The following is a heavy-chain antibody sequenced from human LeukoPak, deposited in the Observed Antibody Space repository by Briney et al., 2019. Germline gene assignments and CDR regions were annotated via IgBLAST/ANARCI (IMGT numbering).Heavy chain of an antibody. Sequence: GGSLRLSCAASGFTFSNYAMQWVRQAPGKGLEYVSGISSNGGTTVYANSVKGRFTISRDNSKNTLYLQMGSLRAEDMAVYYCARDGVATNDCWGQGTLVTVSS. CDR2: ISSNGGTT. CDR3: ARDGVATNDC. CDR1: GFTFSNYA. V-gene: IGHV3-64*01. D-gene: IGHD5-24*01. J-gene: IGHJ4*02.